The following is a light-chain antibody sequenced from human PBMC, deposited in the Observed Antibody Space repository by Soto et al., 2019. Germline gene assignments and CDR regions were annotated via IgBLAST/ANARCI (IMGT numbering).Light chain of an antibody. V-gene: IGKV3-15*01. J-gene: IGKJ1*01. Sequence: EIMMPQSPGPLSASPGERATLSCRASQSVSTNLAWYHQKPGQAPRLLLYAVSTRATGIPARFSGSGSGTAFTLTNRSVQYEEFAVYDGEPYNNWHLTFGQGTKVEIK. CDR2: AVS. CDR1: QSVSTN. CDR3: EPYNNWHLT.